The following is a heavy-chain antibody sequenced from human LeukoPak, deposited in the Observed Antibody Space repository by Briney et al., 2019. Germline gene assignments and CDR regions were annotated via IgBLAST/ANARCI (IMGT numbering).Heavy chain of an antibody. CDR1: GFTFSNYG. D-gene: IGHD5-24*01. Sequence: GGSLRLSCAASGFTFSNYGMTWVRQAPGKGLEWVSGIGGSVSGSYYADSVKGRFTISRDNSNNTLYLQMNSLRAEDTAVYYCARDGDGYNYWYFDLWGRGTLVTVSS. CDR3: ARDGDGYNYWYFDL. V-gene: IGHV3-23*01. CDR2: IGGSVSGS. J-gene: IGHJ2*01.